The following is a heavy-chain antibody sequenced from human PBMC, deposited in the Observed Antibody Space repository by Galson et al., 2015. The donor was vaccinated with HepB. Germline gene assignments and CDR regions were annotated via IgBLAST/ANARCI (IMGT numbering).Heavy chain of an antibody. J-gene: IGHJ5*02. CDR2: IDPADSYT. V-gene: IGHV5-10-1*01. D-gene: IGHD3-22*01. Sequence: QSGAEVKKPGESLRISCQGSGYTFSNYWISWVRQMPGKGLDWMGKIDPADSYTIYSPSFQGRVTMSADKSNNRAYLQWSSLKASDSAIYYCARHDDSDGLKYYYSSGIDLWGQGTAVTVSS. CDR3: ARHDDSDGLKYYYSSGIDL. CDR1: GYTFSNYW.